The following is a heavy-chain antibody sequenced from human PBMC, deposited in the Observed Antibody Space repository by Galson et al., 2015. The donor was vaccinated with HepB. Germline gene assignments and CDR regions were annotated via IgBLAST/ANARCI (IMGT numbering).Heavy chain of an antibody. CDR3: AKSGYSSSWYDY. CDR1: GFTVSSNY. V-gene: IGHV3-53*01. J-gene: IGHJ4*02. Sequence: SLRLSCAASGFTVSSNYMSWVRQAPGKGLEWVSVIYSGGSTYYADSVKGRFTISRDNSKNTLYLQMNSLRAEDTAVYYCAKSGYSSSWYDYWGQGTLVSVSS. CDR2: IYSGGST. D-gene: IGHD6-13*01.